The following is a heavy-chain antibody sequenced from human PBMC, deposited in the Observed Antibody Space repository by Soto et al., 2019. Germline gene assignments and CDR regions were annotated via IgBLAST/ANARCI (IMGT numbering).Heavy chain of an antibody. V-gene: IGHV4-61*01. D-gene: IGHD2-2*02. J-gene: IGHJ6*02. CDR1: GGSVSSDTHY. CDR2: IYSSGST. CDR3: ARFVRSCSGTTCYTRADV. Sequence: XGTLSLTGTVSGGSVSSDTHYWSWIRQPPGKRLEWIGFIYSSGSTNYNPSLKSRVTMSVDTSKNQFSLKLRSVIVADTAVYHCARFVRSCSGTTCYTRADVWGQGTTVTVSS.